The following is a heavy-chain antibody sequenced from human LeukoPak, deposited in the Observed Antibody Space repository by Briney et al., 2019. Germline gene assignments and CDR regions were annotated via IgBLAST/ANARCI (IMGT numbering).Heavy chain of an antibody. V-gene: IGHV4-34*01. CDR1: GGSLSGYY. CDR3: ARGRYCSSTSCPTGLGYYYGMDV. D-gene: IGHD2-2*01. Sequence: PSETLSLTCAVYGGSLSGYYWSWIRQPPGKGLEWIGEINHSGSTNYNPSLKSRVTISVDTSKNQFSLKLSSVTAADTAVYYCARGRYCSSTSCPTGLGYYYGMDVWGKGTTVTVSS. CDR2: INHSGST. J-gene: IGHJ6*04.